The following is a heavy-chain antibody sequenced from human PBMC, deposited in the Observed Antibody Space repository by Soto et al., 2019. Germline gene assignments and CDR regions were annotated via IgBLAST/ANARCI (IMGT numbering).Heavy chain of an antibody. D-gene: IGHD6-13*01. V-gene: IGHV1-8*01. CDR3: ARGGWIAAAYYYYYMDV. J-gene: IGHJ6*03. CDR2: MNPNSGNT. CDR1: GYTFTSYD. Sequence: ASVEVSCKASGYTFTSYDINWVRQATGQRLERMGWMNPNSGNTGYAQKFQGRVTMTRNTSISTAYMELSSLRSEDTAVYFCARGGWIAAAYYYYYMDVWGKGTTVTVSS.